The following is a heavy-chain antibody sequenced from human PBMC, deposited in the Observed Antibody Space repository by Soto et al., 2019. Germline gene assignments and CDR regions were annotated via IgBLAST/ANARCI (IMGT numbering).Heavy chain of an antibody. Sequence: ESGGGLVKPGGSLRLSCAASGFTFSSFDMNWVRQAPGKGLEWVSSITSSSNYIYYADSVKGRFTVSRDNAKNSLYLQMNSLRAEDTAVYYCARRTTMAFDYWGQGTLVTVSS. D-gene: IGHD3-10*01. CDR3: ARRTTMAFDY. V-gene: IGHV3-21*01. J-gene: IGHJ4*02. CDR1: GFTFSSFD. CDR2: ITSSSNYI.